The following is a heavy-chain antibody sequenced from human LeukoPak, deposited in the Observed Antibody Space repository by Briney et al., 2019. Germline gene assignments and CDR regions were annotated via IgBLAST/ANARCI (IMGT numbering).Heavy chain of an antibody. CDR2: IYYSGST. CDR3: ATSCLIVGIVSTIGARRGGNGFDI. J-gene: IGHJ3*02. D-gene: IGHD5/OR15-5a*01. Sequence: SETLSLTCTVSGGSISSSIYYGGWIRRPPGEGLEWIWCIYYSGSTYYHPYLKSRITISIATSNNQFSLRLRYVTAADTVVYFCATSCLIVGIVSTIGARRGGNGFDIWGQGTMVTVSS. V-gene: IGHV4-39*07. CDR1: GGSISSSIYY.